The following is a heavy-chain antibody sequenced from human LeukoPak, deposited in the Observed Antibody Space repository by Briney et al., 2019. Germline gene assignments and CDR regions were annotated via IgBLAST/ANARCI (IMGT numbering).Heavy chain of an antibody. V-gene: IGHV1-2*02. CDR1: GYTFTGYF. Sequence: ASVKVSFKASGYTFTGYFLHWVRQAPGQGLEWMGWINPSTGDTDSAQKFQGRVTMTRDTSIFTAYMELSSLRSDDTAVHYCARDMNWRASIWYFDLWGRGTLVAVSS. CDR3: ARDMNWRASIWYFDL. J-gene: IGHJ2*01. CDR2: INPSTGDT.